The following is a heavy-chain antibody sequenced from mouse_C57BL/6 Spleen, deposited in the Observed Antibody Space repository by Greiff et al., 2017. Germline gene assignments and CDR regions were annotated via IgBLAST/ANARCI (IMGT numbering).Heavy chain of an antibody. CDR1: GYTFTDYY. V-gene: IGHV1-26*01. CDR2: INPNNGGT. J-gene: IGHJ4*01. Sequence: EVQLQQSGPELVKPGASVKISCKASGYTFTDYYMNWVKQSHGKSLEWIGDINPNNGGTSYNQKFKGKATLTVDKSSSTAYMELRSLTSEDSAVYYCARSELGRDYYAMDYWGQGTSVTVSS. D-gene: IGHD4-1*01. CDR3: ARSELGRDYYAMDY.